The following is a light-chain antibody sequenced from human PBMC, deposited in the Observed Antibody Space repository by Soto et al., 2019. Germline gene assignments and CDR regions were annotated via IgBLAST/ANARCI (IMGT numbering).Light chain of an antibody. J-gene: IGKJ1*01. CDR1: QSISSW. CDR2: DAS. V-gene: IGKV1-5*01. Sequence: DILMTPSPSTLSASVGDRVTITCRASQSISSWLAWYQQKPGKAPKFLIYDASSLESGVPSRFSGSGSGTEFTLTISSLHPHDFATYYCQQYNSYPGTFGQGTKV. CDR3: QQYNSYPGT.